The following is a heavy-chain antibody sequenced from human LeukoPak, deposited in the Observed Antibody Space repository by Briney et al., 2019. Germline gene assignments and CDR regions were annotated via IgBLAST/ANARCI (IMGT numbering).Heavy chain of an antibody. Sequence: GGSLRLSCAASGFTFSSYGMHWVRQAPGKGLEWVAVIWYDGSNKFYADSVKGRFTISRDNSKNTLYLQMNSLRAEDTAVYYCAREPPGIAAAGFDYWGQGTLVTVSS. CDR3: AREPPGIAAAGFDY. V-gene: IGHV3-33*01. CDR2: IWYDGSNK. J-gene: IGHJ4*02. D-gene: IGHD6-13*01. CDR1: GFTFSSYG.